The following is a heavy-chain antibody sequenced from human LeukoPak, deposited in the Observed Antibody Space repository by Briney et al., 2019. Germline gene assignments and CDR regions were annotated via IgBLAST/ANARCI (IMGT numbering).Heavy chain of an antibody. D-gene: IGHD6-13*01. CDR3: AKGPAAPPYYYYMDV. Sequence: AGGSLRLSCAASGFTFSSYAMSWVRQAPGKGLEWVSAISGSGGSTYYADSVKGRFTISRDNSKNTLYLQMNSLRAEDTAVYYCAKGPAAPPYYYYMDVWGKGTTVTVSS. J-gene: IGHJ6*03. CDR1: GFTFSSYA. V-gene: IGHV3-23*01. CDR2: ISGSGGST.